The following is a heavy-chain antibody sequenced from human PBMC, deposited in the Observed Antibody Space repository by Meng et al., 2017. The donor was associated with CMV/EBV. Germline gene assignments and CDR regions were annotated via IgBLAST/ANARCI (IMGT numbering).Heavy chain of an antibody. D-gene: IGHD5-24*01. CDR1: GFTVSSNY. V-gene: IGHV3-66*01. CDR3: AREGDGYDKAPY. Sequence: EVQLVGVGGGLVQPGGSLRLSCAASGFTVSSNYMSWVRQAPGKGLEWVSVIYSGGSTYYADSVKGRFTISRDNSKNTLYLQMNSLRAEDTAVYYCAREGDGYDKAPYWGQGTLVTVSS. J-gene: IGHJ4*02. CDR2: IYSGGST.